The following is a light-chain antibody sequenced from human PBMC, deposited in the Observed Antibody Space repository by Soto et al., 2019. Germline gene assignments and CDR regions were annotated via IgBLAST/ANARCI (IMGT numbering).Light chain of an antibody. CDR3: QKYNSAPWT. V-gene: IGKV1-27*01. Sequence: DIQMTQSPSSLSASVGDRVTITCRASQGISNYLAWYQQQPGKVPKLLIYVASTLQSGVPSRFSGSGSGTNFTLTISSLQPEDVATYYCQKYNSAPWTFGQGTKVEIK. CDR1: QGISNY. J-gene: IGKJ1*01. CDR2: VAS.